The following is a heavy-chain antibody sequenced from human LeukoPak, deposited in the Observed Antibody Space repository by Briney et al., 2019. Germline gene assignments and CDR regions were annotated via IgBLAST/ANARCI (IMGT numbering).Heavy chain of an antibody. CDR1: GYTFTGHF. D-gene: IGHD3-3*01. J-gene: IGHJ6*04. Sequence: ASVKVSCKASGYTFTGHFVHWVRQAPGQGLEWMGWVNPHSGDSRYAQKFQGRVAMTRDTSINTAYMELSRLRSDDTAVYYCARDYDFWSGPRGYYFYFMDVWGTGTTVTVSS. CDR3: ARDYDFWSGPRGYYFYFMDV. CDR2: VNPHSGDS. V-gene: IGHV1-2*02.